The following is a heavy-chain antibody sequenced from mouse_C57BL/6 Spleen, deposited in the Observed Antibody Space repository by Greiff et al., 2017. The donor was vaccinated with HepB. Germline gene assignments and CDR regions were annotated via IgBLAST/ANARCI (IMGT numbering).Heavy chain of an antibody. CDR1: GYTFTDYY. CDR2: INPNNGGT. CDR3: ARAGAIYYDYEKYFDV. Sequence: VQLQQSGPELVKPGASVKISCKASGYTFTDYYMNWVKQSHGKSLEWIGDINPNNGGTSYNQKFKGKATLTVDKSSSTAYMELRSLTSEDSAVYYCARAGAIYYDYEKYFDVWGTGTTVTVAS. J-gene: IGHJ1*03. V-gene: IGHV1-26*01. D-gene: IGHD2-4*01.